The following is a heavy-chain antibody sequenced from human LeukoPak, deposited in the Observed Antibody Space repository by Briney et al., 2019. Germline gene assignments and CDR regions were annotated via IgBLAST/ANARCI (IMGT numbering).Heavy chain of an antibody. CDR2: IHYSGNT. CDR3: ARSSPARGYSYGFPRHYYYMDV. D-gene: IGHD5-18*01. J-gene: IGHJ6*03. Sequence: PSETLSLTCTVSGGSINSAGSYWSWIRQHPGKGLEWIGYIHYSGNTYYNPSLKSRVTISVDTSKNQFSLKLSSVTAADTAVYYCARSSPARGYSYGFPRHYYYMDVWGKGTTVTVSS. V-gene: IGHV4-31*03. CDR1: GGSINSAGSY.